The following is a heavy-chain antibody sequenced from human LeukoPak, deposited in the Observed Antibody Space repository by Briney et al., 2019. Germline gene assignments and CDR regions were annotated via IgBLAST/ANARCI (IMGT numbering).Heavy chain of an antibody. CDR1: GFTVSSNY. CDR3: ARLYSGSYYGAPDFDY. J-gene: IGHJ4*02. V-gene: IGHV3-48*04. Sequence: PGGSLRLSCAASGFTVSSNYMSWVRQAPGKGLEWVSYISSSSSTIYYADSVKGRFTISRDNAKNSLYLQMNSLRAEDTAVYYCARLYSGSYYGAPDFDYWGQGTLVTVSS. CDR2: ISSSSSTI. D-gene: IGHD1-26*01.